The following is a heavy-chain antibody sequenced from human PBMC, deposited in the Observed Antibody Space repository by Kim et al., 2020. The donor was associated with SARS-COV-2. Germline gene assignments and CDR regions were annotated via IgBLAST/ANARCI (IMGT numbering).Heavy chain of an antibody. Sequence: GGSLRLSCVASGFTFSSHWMHWVRQAPGEGLEWVSRINSDGSNKSYADSVKGRFTISRDNAKNTLYLQLNSLRAEDTAVYYCARVTLFGGVKWGQGALVTVSS. CDR2: INSDGSNK. CDR3: ARVTLFGGVK. CDR1: GFTFSSHW. V-gene: IGHV3-74*01. D-gene: IGHD3-16*01. J-gene: IGHJ4*02.